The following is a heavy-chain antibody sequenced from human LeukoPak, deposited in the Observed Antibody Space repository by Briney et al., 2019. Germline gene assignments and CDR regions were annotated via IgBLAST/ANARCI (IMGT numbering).Heavy chain of an antibody. J-gene: IGHJ4*02. V-gene: IGHV3-30*02. D-gene: IGHD2-2*03. CDR2: IRYDGSNK. CDR3: AKDGYCSSTSCGFLHY. CDR1: GFTFSSYG. Sequence: GGSLRLSCAASGFTFSSYGMHWVRQAPGKGLEWVAFIRYDGSNKYYADSVKGRFTISRDNSKNTLYLQMNSLKTEDTAVYYCAKDGYCSSTSCGFLHYWGQGTLVTVSS.